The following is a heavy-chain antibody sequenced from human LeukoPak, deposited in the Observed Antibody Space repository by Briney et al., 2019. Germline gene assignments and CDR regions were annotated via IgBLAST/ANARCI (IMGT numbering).Heavy chain of an antibody. D-gene: IGHD6-13*01. CDR3: ARGVYSSSWNGDALDI. J-gene: IGHJ3*02. Sequence: GGSLRLSCAASGFTFSSYSMNWVRQAPGKGLEWVSYISSSISLMYYADSVRGRFTISRDNAKNSLYLQMNSLRAEDTAVYYCARGVYSSSWNGDALDIWGQGTMVSVSS. V-gene: IGHV3-48*01. CDR2: ISSSISLM. CDR1: GFTFSSYS.